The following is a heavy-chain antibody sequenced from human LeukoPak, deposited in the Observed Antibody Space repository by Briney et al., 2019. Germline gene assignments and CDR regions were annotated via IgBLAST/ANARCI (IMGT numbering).Heavy chain of an antibody. CDR3: AKDFYDFWSGFDY. J-gene: IGHJ4*02. CDR2: ISGSGGST. CDR1: GFTLNSDA. Sequence: PGGSLRLSCTASGFTLNSDAMNWVRQAPGKGLEWVATISGSGGSTYYTDSVKGRFTISRDNFKNMVFLQMNSLKAEDTAIYYCAKDFYDFWSGFDYWGQGTLVTVSS. V-gene: IGHV3-23*01. D-gene: IGHD3-3*01.